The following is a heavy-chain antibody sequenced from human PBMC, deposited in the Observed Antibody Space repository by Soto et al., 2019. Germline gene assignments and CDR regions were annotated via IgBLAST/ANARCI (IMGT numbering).Heavy chain of an antibody. D-gene: IGHD3-10*01. CDR1: GYSISTDFY. V-gene: IGHV4-38-2*01. Sequence: PSETLSLTCVVSGYSISTDFYWGWLRQPPGKVLDRIGSIYHSGTTYYNPSLRGRLTLSSDTTSNQFSLMLSSVTAADTAVYHYVGIGRESLTFYSWFDIWGQGSLVSSPQ. J-gene: IGHJ4*02. CDR2: IYHSGTT. CDR3: VGIGRESLTFYSWFDI.